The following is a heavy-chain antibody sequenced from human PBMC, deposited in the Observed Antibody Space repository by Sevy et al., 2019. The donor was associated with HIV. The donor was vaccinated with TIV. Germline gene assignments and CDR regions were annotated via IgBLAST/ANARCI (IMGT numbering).Heavy chain of an antibody. CDR2: IFPVDSET. Sequence: GESLKISCKGHGYSFTSHWIGWVRQMPGKGLDWMGIIFPVDSETRYSPSFQGEVTISADKSISTAFLQWSSLKASDTAIYYCARSRSGYFDSSGYYINWGQGTLVTVSS. CDR3: ARSRSGYFDSSGYYIN. D-gene: IGHD3-22*01. V-gene: IGHV5-51*01. J-gene: IGHJ4*02. CDR1: GYSFTSHW.